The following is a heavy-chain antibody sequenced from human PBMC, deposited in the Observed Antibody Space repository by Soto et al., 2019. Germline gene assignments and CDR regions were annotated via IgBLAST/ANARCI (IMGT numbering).Heavy chain of an antibody. Sequence: SETLSLTCTVSCGSVSSGSYYWSWIRQPPGKGLEWIGYIYYSGSTNYNPSLKSRVTISVDTSKNQFSLKLSSVTAADTAVYYCASWGVPAARLNYGMDVWGQGTTVTVSS. D-gene: IGHD2-2*01. CDR2: IYYSGST. V-gene: IGHV4-61*01. J-gene: IGHJ6*02. CDR3: ASWGVPAARLNYGMDV. CDR1: CGSVSSGSYY.